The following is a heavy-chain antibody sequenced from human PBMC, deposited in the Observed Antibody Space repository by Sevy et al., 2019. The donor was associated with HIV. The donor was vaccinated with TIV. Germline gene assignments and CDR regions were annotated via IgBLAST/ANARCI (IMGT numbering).Heavy chain of an antibody. CDR3: ARGVRGSSWTVAYYYYGMDV. CDR2: IYYSGST. CDR1: GGSISSYY. Sequence: SETLSLTCTVSGGSISSYYWSWIRQPPGKGLEWIGYIYYSGSTNYNPSLKSRVTISVDTSKNQFSLKLSSVTAADTAVYYCARGVRGSSWTVAYYYYGMDVWGQGTTVTVSS. J-gene: IGHJ6*02. D-gene: IGHD6-13*01. V-gene: IGHV4-59*01.